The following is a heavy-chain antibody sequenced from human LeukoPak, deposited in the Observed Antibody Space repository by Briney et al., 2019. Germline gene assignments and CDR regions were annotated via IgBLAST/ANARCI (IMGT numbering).Heavy chain of an antibody. CDR1: GFSFSSYW. CDR3: AREDHSNYNY. V-gene: IGHV3-7*01. D-gene: IGHD4-11*01. CDR2: IKQDGGEK. Sequence: GGSLRLSCAASGFSFSSYWMSWVRQAPGKGPEWVANIKQDGGEKYYVDFVKGRFIIFRDNAKNSLYLQMNSLRVEDTAVYYCAREDHSNYNYWGQGTLVTVSS. J-gene: IGHJ4*02.